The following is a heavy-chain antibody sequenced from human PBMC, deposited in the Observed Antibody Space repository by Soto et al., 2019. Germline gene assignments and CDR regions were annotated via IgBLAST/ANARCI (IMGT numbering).Heavy chain of an antibody. V-gene: IGHV1-46*01. D-gene: IGHD5-12*01. J-gene: IGHJ5*02. CDR3: TRSRGLNWFDP. CDR2: INPSGGST. CDR1: GYTFTSYY. Sequence: ASVKVSCKASGYTFTSYYMHWVRQAPGQGLEWMGIINPSGGSTSYAQKFQGRVNMTRDTSTSTVYMELSSLRSEDTAVYYCTRSRGLNWFDPWGQGTLVTVPS.